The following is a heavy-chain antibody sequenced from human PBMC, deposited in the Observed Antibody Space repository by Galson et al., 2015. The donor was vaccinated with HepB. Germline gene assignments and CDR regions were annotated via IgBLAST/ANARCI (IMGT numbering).Heavy chain of an antibody. J-gene: IGHJ4*02. D-gene: IGHD3-10*01. Sequence: QPAGKGLEWIGRLYTTGSTNYNPSLKSRVTMSVETSKNQFSLKLNSVTAADTAVYYCARDRGVITTGYYFDYWGQGTLVTVSS. CDR3: ARDRGVITTGYYFDY. V-gene: IGHV4-4*07. CDR2: LYTTGST.